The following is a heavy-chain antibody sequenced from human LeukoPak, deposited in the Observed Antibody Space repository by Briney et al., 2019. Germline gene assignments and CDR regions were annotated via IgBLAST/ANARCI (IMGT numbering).Heavy chain of an antibody. J-gene: IGHJ3*02. D-gene: IGHD3-22*01. CDR1: GGSISSYY. CDR2: IYYSGST. CDR3: ARDRDSSGYYDAFDI. V-gene: IGHV4-59*01. Sequence: SETLSLTCTVSGGSISSYYWSWIRQPPGKGLEWIGYIYYSGSTNYNPSLKSRVTISVDTSKNQFSLKLSSVTAADTAVYYCARDRDSSGYYDAFDIWGQGTVVTVSS.